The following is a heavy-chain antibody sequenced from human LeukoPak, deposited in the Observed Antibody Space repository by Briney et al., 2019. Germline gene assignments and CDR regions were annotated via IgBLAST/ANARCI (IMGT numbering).Heavy chain of an antibody. CDR2: ISSDGSDK. V-gene: IGHV3-30*03. Sequence: GGSLRLSCAASGFTFNSYGMHWVRQAPGKGLEWVAAISSDGSDKYYADSVKGRFTISRDNSKITLYLQMNSLRAEDTAVYYCARETDPYHFDYWGQGTLVTVSS. D-gene: IGHD2-2*02. CDR1: GFTFNSYG. CDR3: ARETDPYHFDY. J-gene: IGHJ4*02.